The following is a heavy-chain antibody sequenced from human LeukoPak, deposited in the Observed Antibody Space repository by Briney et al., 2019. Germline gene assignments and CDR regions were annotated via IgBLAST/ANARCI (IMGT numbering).Heavy chain of an antibody. J-gene: IGHJ4*02. CDR1: GASISSYY. Sequence: SETLSLTCTVSGASISSYYSSWIRQPPGKGLEWIGYIYYSGSTHYNPSLKSRVTISVGTSKNQFSLKLSSVTAADTAVYYCASGPYPAAGTDHQFDYWGQGTLVTVSS. V-gene: IGHV4-59*01. D-gene: IGHD6-13*01. CDR3: ASGPYPAAGTDHQFDY. CDR2: IYYSGST.